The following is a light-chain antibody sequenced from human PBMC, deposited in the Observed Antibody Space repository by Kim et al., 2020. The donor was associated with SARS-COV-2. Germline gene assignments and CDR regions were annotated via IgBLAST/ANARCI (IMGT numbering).Light chain of an antibody. Sequence: SLGERASLACMAGESMSSKFLSWYQQKPGPAPRLLIYGASSRATGVPDRFSGSGSGTDFTLTISRLEPEDFAVYYCQQYGNSPMSTFGQGTKLEI. CDR3: QQYGNSPMST. V-gene: IGKV3-20*01. J-gene: IGKJ2*01. CDR1: ESMSSKF. CDR2: GAS.